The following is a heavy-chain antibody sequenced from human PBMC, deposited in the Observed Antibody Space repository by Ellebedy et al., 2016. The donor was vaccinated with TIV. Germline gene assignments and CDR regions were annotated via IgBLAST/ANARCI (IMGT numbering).Heavy chain of an antibody. D-gene: IGHD4-23*01. Sequence: GESLKISCAASGFAFGGFAMNWVRQAPGKGLQWVSSISYNGDETFYADSVRGRFTISRDNAMNSLSLQMNSLNTEDTALYYCARIGYSSSDFDFWGQGTLVTVSS. CDR1: GFAFGGFA. CDR3: ARIGYSSSDFDF. J-gene: IGHJ4*02. V-gene: IGHV3-21*04. CDR2: ISYNGDET.